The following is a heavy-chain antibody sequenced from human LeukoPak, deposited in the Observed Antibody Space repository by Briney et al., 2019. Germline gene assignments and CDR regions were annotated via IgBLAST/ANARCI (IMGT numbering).Heavy chain of an antibody. V-gene: IGHV5-51*01. Sequence: GESLKISCKGSGYSFTSYWIGWVRQMPGKGLEWMGIIYPGDSDTRYSPSFQGQVTISADKSISTAYLQWSSMKASDTAMYYFARRNCGSTSCYSWFDPWGQGTLVTVSS. J-gene: IGHJ5*02. D-gene: IGHD2-2*01. CDR1: GYSFTSYW. CDR3: ARRNCGSTSCYSWFDP. CDR2: IYPGDSDT.